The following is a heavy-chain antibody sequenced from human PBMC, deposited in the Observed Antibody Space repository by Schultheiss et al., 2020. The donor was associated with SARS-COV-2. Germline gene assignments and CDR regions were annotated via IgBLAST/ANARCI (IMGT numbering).Heavy chain of an antibody. J-gene: IGHJ4*02. D-gene: IGHD6-19*01. V-gene: IGHV3-21*01. CDR3: ARATAVAGTEFGGFDY. CDR2: ISSSSSYT. Sequence: GGSLRLSCAASGFTFSSYSMNWVRQAPGKGLEWVSSISSSSSYTNYADSVKGRFTISRDNAKNSLYLQMNSLRAEDTAVYYCARATAVAGTEFGGFDYWGQGTLVTVSS. CDR1: GFTFSSYS.